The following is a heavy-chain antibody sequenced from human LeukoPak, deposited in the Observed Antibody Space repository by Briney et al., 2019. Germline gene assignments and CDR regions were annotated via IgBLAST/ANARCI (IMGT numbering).Heavy chain of an antibody. CDR2: IYTSGST. Sequence: ASETLSLTCTVSGGSISSGSYYLSWIRQPAGKGLEWIGRIYTSGSTNYNPSLKSRVTISVDTSKNQFSLKLSSVTAADTAVHYCAREDDYGGMGNYYYYMDVWGKGTTVTVSS. J-gene: IGHJ6*03. CDR3: AREDDYGGMGNYYYYMDV. CDR1: GGSISSGSYY. D-gene: IGHD4-23*01. V-gene: IGHV4-61*02.